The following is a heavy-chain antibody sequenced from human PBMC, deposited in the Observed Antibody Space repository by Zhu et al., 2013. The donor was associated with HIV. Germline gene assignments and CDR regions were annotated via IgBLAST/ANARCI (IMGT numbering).Heavy chain of an antibody. J-gene: IGHJ2*01. D-gene: IGHD2-15*01. CDR3: AADHGGNPEDWYFDL. CDR1: GFTFTSSA. V-gene: IGHV1-58*01. Sequence: QMQLVQSGPEVKKPGTSVKVSCKASGFTFTSSAVQWVRQARGQRLEWIGWIVVGSGNTNYAQKFQERVTITRDMSTSTAYMELSSLRSEDTAVYYCAADHGGNPEDWYFDLWGRGTLVTVSS. CDR2: IVVGSGNT.